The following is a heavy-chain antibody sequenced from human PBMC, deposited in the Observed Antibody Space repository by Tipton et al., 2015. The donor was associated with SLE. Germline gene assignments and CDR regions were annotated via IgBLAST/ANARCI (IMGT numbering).Heavy chain of an antibody. CDR2: ISSHSGSTI. CDR1: GFTFSSHA. Sequence: SLRLSCATSGFTFSSHALNWVRQTPGKGLEWVSYISSHSGSTIHYADSVRGRFTISRDNDNDSLYLKMNSLRAEDTATYWCVRVTTGTWPENNYYYYGMDVWGKGTTVTVSS. CDR3: VRVTTGTWPENNYYYYGMDV. J-gene: IGHJ6*04. D-gene: IGHD3-9*01. V-gene: IGHV3-48*03.